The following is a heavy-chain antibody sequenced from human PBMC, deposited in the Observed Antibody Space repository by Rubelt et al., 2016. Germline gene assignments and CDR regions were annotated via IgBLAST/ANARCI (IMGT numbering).Heavy chain of an antibody. CDR1: GFTFTTHG. J-gene: IGHJ5*02. Sequence: GSGGGLVQPGGSLRLSCAASGFTFTTHGMSWVRQAPGKGLEWVSNMRGGGGSAYYADSVRGRFTISRDNSKNALYLRMNSLRVDDTAVYYCARTSGYDSGWNDAGGQGTLVTVSS. CDR3: ARTSGYDSGWNDA. V-gene: IGHV3-23*01. D-gene: IGHD6-19*01. CDR2: MRGGGGSA.